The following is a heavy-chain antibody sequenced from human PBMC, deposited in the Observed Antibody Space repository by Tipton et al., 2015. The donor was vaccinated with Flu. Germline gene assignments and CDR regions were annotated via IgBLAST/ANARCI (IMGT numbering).Heavy chain of an antibody. CDR3: ARRGGGYQYLYGVDV. CDR2: IYSSGST. D-gene: IGHD2-2*01. J-gene: IGHJ6*02. Sequence: TLSLTCTVSGGSISSSYLNWIRQPPGKGLEWIGYIYSSGSTNYNPSLKSRVTISADTSKNLFSLKLASVTAADTAVYYCARRGGGYQYLYGVDVWGQGTTVSVSS. CDR1: GGSISSSY. V-gene: IGHV4-4*09.